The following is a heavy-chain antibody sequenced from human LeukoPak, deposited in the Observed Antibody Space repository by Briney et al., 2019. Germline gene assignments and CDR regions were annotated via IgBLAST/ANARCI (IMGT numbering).Heavy chain of an antibody. CDR1: GGTCSSYA. CDR2: IIPIFGTA. V-gene: IGHV1-69*05. D-gene: IGHD3-10*01. CDR3: ARTMVRGVIVGFDY. Sequence: SVKVSCKASGGTCSSYAISWVRQAPGQGLEWMGGIIPIFGTANYAQKFQGRVTITTDESTSTAYMELSSLRSEDAAVCYCARTMVRGVIVGFDYWGQGTLVTVSS. J-gene: IGHJ4*02.